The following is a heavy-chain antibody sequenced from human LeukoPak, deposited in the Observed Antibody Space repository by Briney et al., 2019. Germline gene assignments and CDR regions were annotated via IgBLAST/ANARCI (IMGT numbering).Heavy chain of an antibody. CDR2: ISYDGSNK. CDR3: AKDAVMYSSGWPEGYYGMDV. J-gene: IGHJ6*02. V-gene: IGHV3-30*18. Sequence: GESLRLSCAASGFTFSSYGRHWIRQAPGKGLEWVADISYDGSNKYYADSVKGRFTISRDNSKNTLYLQMNSLRAEDTAVYYCAKDAVMYSSGWPEGYYGMDVWGQGTTVTVSS. D-gene: IGHD6-19*01. CDR1: GFTFSSYG.